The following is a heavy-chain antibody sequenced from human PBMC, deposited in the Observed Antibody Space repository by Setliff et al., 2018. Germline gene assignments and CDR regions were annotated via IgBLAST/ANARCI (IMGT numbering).Heavy chain of an antibody. Sequence: ASVKVSCKASAHIFKSYGISWVRQAPGQGLEWMGWISAYNGATNYAQKVQGRVTLTTETSTDTAYMELRSLTTDDTAVYYCARSNRFTIFGGGLPFDIWGQGTMVTVSS. D-gene: IGHD3-3*01. V-gene: IGHV1-18*01. CDR3: ARSNRFTIFGGGLPFDI. J-gene: IGHJ3*02. CDR2: ISAYNGAT. CDR1: AHIFKSYG.